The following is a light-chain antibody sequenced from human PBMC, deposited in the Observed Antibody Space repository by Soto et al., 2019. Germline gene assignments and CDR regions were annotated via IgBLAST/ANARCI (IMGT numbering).Light chain of an antibody. J-gene: IGKJ2*01. CDR2: GAS. V-gene: IGKV3-15*01. Sequence: DIVMTQSPAALSVSPGERATLSCRASQSVSSNLAWYQQKPGQAPRLLIYGASTRATGMPARFSGSGSGTEFTLTISSLQSEDFAVYYCKQYNNWPRTFGQGTKLEIK. CDR1: QSVSSN. CDR3: KQYNNWPRT.